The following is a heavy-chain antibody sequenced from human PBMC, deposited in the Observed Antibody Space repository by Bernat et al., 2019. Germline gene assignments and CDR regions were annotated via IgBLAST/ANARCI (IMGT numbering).Heavy chain of an antibody. CDR1: RFMFSTYG. CDR2: IWYHGKGE. D-gene: IGHD6-13*01. CDR3: GRGPGSNIIASAFDI. V-gene: IGHV3-33*01. J-gene: IGHJ3*02. Sequence: QVQLVESGGGVVQPGRSLRLSCAASRFMFSTYGMHWVRQAPGKGLEWLTIIWYHGKGENYADSVKGRFTISRDNSRNTLYLQMNSLRAEDTAVYYCGRGPGSNIIASAFDIWGQGTMVTVSS.